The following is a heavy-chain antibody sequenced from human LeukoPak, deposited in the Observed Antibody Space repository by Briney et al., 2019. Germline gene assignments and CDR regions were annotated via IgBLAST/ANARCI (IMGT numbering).Heavy chain of an antibody. D-gene: IGHD3-3*01. CDR2: IYSSGST. V-gene: IGHV4-39*01. Sequence: SETLSLTCAVYGGSFSSSSYYWGWIRQPPGKGLEWIGSIYSSGSTYYNPSLKSRVTISVDTSKNQFSLKLSSVTAADTAVYYCARRKYDFWSGYWFDPWGQGTLVTVSS. CDR3: ARRKYDFWSGYWFDP. CDR1: GGSFSSSSYY. J-gene: IGHJ5*02.